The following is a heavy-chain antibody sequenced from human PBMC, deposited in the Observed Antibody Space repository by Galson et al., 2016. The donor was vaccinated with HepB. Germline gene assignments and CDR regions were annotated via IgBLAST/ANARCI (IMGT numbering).Heavy chain of an antibody. Sequence: SLRLSCAASGFTFSSFPMSWVRQAPGKGLEWVSAISAGGHDTYYAGSVEGRFTISRDNSKNTLSLQMSSLRAEDTAVYFCAKVSYGSGSSRNYYFDYWGHGTLVTVSS. CDR3: AKVSYGSGSSRNYYFDY. V-gene: IGHV3-23*01. J-gene: IGHJ4*01. CDR2: ISAGGHDT. D-gene: IGHD3-10*01. CDR1: GFTFSSFP.